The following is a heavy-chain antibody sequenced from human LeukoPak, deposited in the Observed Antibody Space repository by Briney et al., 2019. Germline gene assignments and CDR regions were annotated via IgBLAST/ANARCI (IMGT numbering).Heavy chain of an antibody. CDR1: GFTFSSYG. J-gene: IGHJ4*02. V-gene: IGHV3-33*01. D-gene: IGHD5-18*01. CDR3: ARDFTTSPHTAMVFDY. CDR2: IWYDGSNK. Sequence: GRSLRLSCAASGFTFSSYGMHWVRQAPGKGLEWVAVIWYDGSNKYYADSVKGRFTISRDNSKNTLYLQMNSLRAEDTAVYYCARDFTTSPHTAMVFDYWGQGTLVTVSS.